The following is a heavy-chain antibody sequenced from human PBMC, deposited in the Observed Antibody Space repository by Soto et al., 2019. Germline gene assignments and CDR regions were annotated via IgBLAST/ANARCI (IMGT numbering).Heavy chain of an antibody. Sequence: QVQLVQSGAEVKKPGASMKVSCKASGYTFTSYAMHWVRQAPGQRLAWMGWINAGNGNTKYSQKFQGRVTITRDTSASTDYMELSSLRSEDTAVYYCARGPGGPDGPGDYWGQGTLVTVSS. D-gene: IGHD2-15*01. V-gene: IGHV1-3*01. CDR2: INAGNGNT. J-gene: IGHJ4*02. CDR3: ARGPGGPDGPGDY. CDR1: GYTFTSYA.